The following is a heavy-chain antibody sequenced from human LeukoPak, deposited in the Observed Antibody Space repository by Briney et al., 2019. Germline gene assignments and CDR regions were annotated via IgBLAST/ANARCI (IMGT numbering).Heavy chain of an antibody. CDR1: GGSFIGYY. J-gene: IGHJ4*02. V-gene: IGHV4-34*01. CDR2: INHSGST. Sequence: SETLSLTCAVYGGSFIGYYWSWIRQPPGKGLEWIGEINHSGSTNYNPSLKSRVTISVDTSKNQFPLKLSSVTAADTAVCYCARGVSSSWYGVDYWGQGTLVTVSS. CDR3: ARGVSSSWYGVDY. D-gene: IGHD6-13*01.